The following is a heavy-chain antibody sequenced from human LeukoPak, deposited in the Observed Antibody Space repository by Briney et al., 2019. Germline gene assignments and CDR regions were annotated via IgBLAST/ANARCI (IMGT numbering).Heavy chain of an antibody. CDR3: ASLELPRLGELSGHFYFDY. D-gene: IGHD3-16*02. CDR1: GGTFSSYA. Sequence: SVKVSRKASGGTFSSYAISWVRQAPGQGLEWMGGIIPIFGTANYAQKFQGRVTITADESTSTAYMELSSLRSEDTAVYYCASLELPRLGELSGHFYFDYWGQGTLVTVSS. V-gene: IGHV1-69*01. CDR2: IIPIFGTA. J-gene: IGHJ4*02.